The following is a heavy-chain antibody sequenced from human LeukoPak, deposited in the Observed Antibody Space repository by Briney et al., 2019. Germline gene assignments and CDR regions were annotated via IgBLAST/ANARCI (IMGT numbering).Heavy chain of an antibody. CDR1: GGSFSGYY. CDR3: AGLTARPYQLLRWDWFDP. Sequence: SETLSLTCAVYGGSFSGYYWSWVRQPPGKGVEWGGEINHSVSTNYHPSLKTPLTISVATSNNQFSLNLSSVTAPDTAVYYCAGLTARPYQLLRWDWFDPWGQGTLVTVSS. J-gene: IGHJ5*02. V-gene: IGHV4-34*01. CDR2: INHSVST. D-gene: IGHD2-2*01.